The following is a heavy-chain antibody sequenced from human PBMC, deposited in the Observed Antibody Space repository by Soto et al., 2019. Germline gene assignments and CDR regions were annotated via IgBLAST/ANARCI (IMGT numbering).Heavy chain of an antibody. CDR2: ISGSGGST. CDR3: AKTEETYDILTGYSHYFDY. CDR1: GFTFSSYA. V-gene: IGHV3-23*01. Sequence: GGSLRLSCAASGFTFSSYAMSWVRQAPGKGLEWVSAISGSGGSTYYADSVKGRFTISRDNSKNTRYLQMNSLRAEDRAVYYCAKTEETYDILTGYSHYFDYWGQGTLVTVSS. J-gene: IGHJ4*02. D-gene: IGHD3-9*01.